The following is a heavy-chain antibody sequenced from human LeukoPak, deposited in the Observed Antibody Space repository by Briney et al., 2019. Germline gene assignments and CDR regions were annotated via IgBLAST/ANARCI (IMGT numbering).Heavy chain of an antibody. CDR1: GGSFSGYY. J-gene: IGHJ4*02. V-gene: IGHV4-34*01. D-gene: IGHD3-22*01. CDR2: INHSGST. CDR3: ARGPKIVVVMYFDY. Sequence: SETLSLTCAVYGGSFSGYYWSWIRQPPGKGLEWIGEINHSGSTNYNPSLKSRVTISVDTSKNQFSLKLSSVTAADTAVYYCARGPKIVVVMYFDYWGQGTLVTVSS.